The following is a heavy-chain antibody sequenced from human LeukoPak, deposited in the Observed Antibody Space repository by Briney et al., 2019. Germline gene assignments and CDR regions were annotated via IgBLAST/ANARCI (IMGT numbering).Heavy chain of an antibody. CDR3: ARLRGGIAVASSQFNY. CDR1: GGSISSSGYY. CDR2: SIYSGTT. V-gene: IGHV4-39*01. Sequence: PSETLSLTCTASGGSISSSGYYWGWIRQPPGKGLEWIGSSIYSGTTYYNPPLKSRVTISIDTSKNQFSLNLSSVTAADTAVYYCARLRGGIAVASSQFNYWGQGTLVTVSS. J-gene: IGHJ4*02. D-gene: IGHD6-19*01.